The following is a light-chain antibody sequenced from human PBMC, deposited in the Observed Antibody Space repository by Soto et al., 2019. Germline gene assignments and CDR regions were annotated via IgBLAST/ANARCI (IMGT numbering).Light chain of an antibody. CDR1: QSIDSY. CDR2: AAS. Sequence: DIRMTQSPSSLSASVGDRVTITCRASQSIDSYLNWYQQKPGKAPKLLIYAASSLQSGVSSRFSGGGSATDFTLTISSLQPEDFATYYCQQSYSTPRTFGQGTKVEIK. J-gene: IGKJ1*01. CDR3: QQSYSTPRT. V-gene: IGKV1-39*01.